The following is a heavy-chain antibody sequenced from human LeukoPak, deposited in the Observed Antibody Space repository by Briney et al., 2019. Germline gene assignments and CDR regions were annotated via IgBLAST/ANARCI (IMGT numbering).Heavy chain of an antibody. D-gene: IGHD3-22*01. Sequence: HSGGSLRLSCAASGFTVSNNYMSWVRQAAGKGLEWVSFIYSGDNTYYADSVKGRFTISRDNSKNTLYLQMNSLRAEDTAVYYCAKDRYYYDSSGYYFGTFDWWGQGTLVTVSS. V-gene: IGHV3-66*01. CDR1: GFTVSNNY. CDR2: IYSGDNT. J-gene: IGHJ4*02. CDR3: AKDRYYYDSSGYYFGTFDW.